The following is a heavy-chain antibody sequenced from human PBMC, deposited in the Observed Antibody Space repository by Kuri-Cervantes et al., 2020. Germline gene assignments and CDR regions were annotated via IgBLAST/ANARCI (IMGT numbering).Heavy chain of an antibody. V-gene: IGHV3-21*03. D-gene: IGHD3-22*01. Sequence: ESLKIYCPASGFTLSRSKMNWVRQAPGEGLEWVSFISSSGDYIYYADPVKDRFTVSRDNAKNSLSLQMNNLWAEDTAVYYCTRDVKYYYYDSSGYYMLNPWGQGTLVTVSS. CDR1: GFTLSRSK. CDR2: ISSSGDYI. J-gene: IGHJ5*02. CDR3: TRDVKYYYYDSSGYYMLNP.